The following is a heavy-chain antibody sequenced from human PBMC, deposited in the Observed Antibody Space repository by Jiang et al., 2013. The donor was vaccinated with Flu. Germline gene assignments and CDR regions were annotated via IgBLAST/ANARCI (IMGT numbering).Heavy chain of an antibody. V-gene: IGHV3-23*04. Sequence: QLVESGGDLVQPGGSLRLSCAASGFTFDTYGMSWVRQAPGKGLEWVSGISGSGSNTYYEDSVKGRFTISRDNSKNTLYLRMNSLRAEDTAVYYCAAILRKYFDGRGLHYDPDDFDIWGQGTMVTVS. J-gene: IGHJ3*02. D-gene: IGHD3-22*01. CDR3: AAILRKYFDGRGLHYDPDDFDI. CDR1: GFTFDTYG. CDR2: ISGSGSNT.